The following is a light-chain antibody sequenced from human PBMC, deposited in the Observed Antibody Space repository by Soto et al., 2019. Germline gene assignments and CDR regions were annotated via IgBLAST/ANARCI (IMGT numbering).Light chain of an antibody. Sequence: DFQMTQSPSSLAGLVGGRVTITFRATQSISRSLNWYQQKTGKDPEILIYAASSLQSGVPSRFSGSVSGTDFNLTISSLQTEDSATYEGQQRYSALVAFGQGTKVDIK. CDR3: QQRYSALVA. CDR2: AAS. J-gene: IGKJ1*01. V-gene: IGKV1-39*01. CDR1: QSISRS.